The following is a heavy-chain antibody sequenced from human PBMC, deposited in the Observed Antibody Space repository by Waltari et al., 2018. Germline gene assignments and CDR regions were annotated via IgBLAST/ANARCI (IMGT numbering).Heavy chain of an antibody. CDR3: ARDYDQDWFDP. J-gene: IGHJ5*02. D-gene: IGHD3-22*01. CDR2: IHISGRT. CDR1: AGSVSVFY. V-gene: IGHV4-4*07. Sequence: QVQLQESGPGLVRPTETLSLTCTVPAGSVSVFYRTWIRQPAGGGLEWIGRIHISGRTDYHPSLKSRVSMSVDTSKNQFSLKLSSVTAADTAVYYCARDYDQDWFDPWGQGTLVTVSS.